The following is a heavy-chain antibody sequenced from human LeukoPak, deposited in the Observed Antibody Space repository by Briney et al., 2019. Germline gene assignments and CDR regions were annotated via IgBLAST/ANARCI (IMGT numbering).Heavy chain of an antibody. Sequence: SETLSLTCTVSGYSISSGYYWGWIRQPPGKGLEWIGSIYHSGSTYYSPSLKSRVTISVDTSKNQFSLKLSSVTAADTAVYYCAASILTGSLDYWGQGTLVTVSS. J-gene: IGHJ4*02. D-gene: IGHD3-9*01. V-gene: IGHV4-38-2*02. CDR3: AASILTGSLDY. CDR2: IYHSGST. CDR1: GYSISSGYY.